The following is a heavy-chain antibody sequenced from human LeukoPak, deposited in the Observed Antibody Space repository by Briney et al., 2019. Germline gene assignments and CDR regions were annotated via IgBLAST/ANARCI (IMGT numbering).Heavy chain of an antibody. D-gene: IGHD2-15*01. CDR1: GFIFSSYG. J-gene: IGHJ4*02. Sequence: PGGSLRLSCAASGFIFSSYGMHWIRQAPGKGLEWVAVIWYDGSDTYYADSVKGRFTISRDNSKNTLFLQMNSLRAEDTAVYYCARPYCSGNSCFSTPIDYWGQGTLVTVSS. CDR3: ARPYCSGNSCFSTPIDY. CDR2: IWYDGSDT. V-gene: IGHV3-33*01.